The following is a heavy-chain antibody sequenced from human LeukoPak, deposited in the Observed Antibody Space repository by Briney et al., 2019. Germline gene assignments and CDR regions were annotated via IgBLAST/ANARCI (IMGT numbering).Heavy chain of an antibody. CDR1: GGTFSSYA. V-gene: IGHV1-69*05. D-gene: IGHD3-10*01. CDR2: IIPIFGTA. J-gene: IGHJ6*03. Sequence: SVKVSCKASGGTFSSYAIIWVRQAPGQGLEWMGGIIPIFGTANYAQKFQGRVTITTDESTSTAYMELSSLRSEDTAVYYCASGYYYGPYYYMDVWGKGTTVSVSS. CDR3: ASGYYYGPYYYMDV.